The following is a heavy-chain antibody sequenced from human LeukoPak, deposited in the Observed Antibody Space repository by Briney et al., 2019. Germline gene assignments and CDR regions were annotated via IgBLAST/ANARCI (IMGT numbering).Heavy chain of an antibody. D-gene: IGHD6-13*01. Sequence: VGSLRLSCAASGFTFSSYERNWVRQAPGKGLEWISYISSSGSTIYYADSVKGRFTISRDNAVNSLYLQMNSLRAEDTAVYYCASELAAAAGAIDYWGQGTLVTVSS. CDR1: GFTFSSYE. V-gene: IGHV3-48*03. J-gene: IGHJ4*02. CDR3: ASELAAAAGAIDY. CDR2: ISSSGSTI.